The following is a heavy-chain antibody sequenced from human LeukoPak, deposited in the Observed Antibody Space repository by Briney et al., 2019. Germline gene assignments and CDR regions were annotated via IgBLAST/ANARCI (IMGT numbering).Heavy chain of an antibody. CDR1: GFTFSSYE. D-gene: IGHD6-13*01. CDR3: AKDTGYSSSWPFDY. J-gene: IGHJ4*02. CDR2: ISGSGGST. Sequence: PGGSLRLSCAASGFTFSSYEMSWVRQAPGKGLEWVSAISGSGGSTYYADSVKGRFTISRDNSKNTLYLQMNSLRAEDTAVYYCAKDTGYSSSWPFDYWGQGTLVTVSS. V-gene: IGHV3-23*01.